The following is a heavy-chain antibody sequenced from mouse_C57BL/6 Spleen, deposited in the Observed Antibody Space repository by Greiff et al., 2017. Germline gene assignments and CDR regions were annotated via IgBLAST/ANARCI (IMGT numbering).Heavy chain of an antibody. J-gene: IGHJ1*03. CDR1: GFTFSSYG. V-gene: IGHV5-6*01. CDR3: ARQDYYGSSTGYFDV. CDR2: ISSGGSYT. Sequence: EVQLVESGGDLVKPGGSLTLSCAASGFTFSSYGMSWVRQTPDKRLEWVATISSGGSYTYYPDSVKGRFTISRDNAKNTLYLQMSSLKSEDTAMYYCARQDYYGSSTGYFDVWGTGTTVTVSS. D-gene: IGHD1-1*01.